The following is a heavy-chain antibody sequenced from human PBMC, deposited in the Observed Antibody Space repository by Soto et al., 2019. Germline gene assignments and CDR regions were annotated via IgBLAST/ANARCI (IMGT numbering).Heavy chain of an antibody. CDR3: ATHHYSGGSWGPVAFGN. D-gene: IGHD6-19*01. CDR1: GYSISSGYY. V-gene: IGHV4-38-2*02. CDR2: VYHNGRT. Sequence: SETLSLTCIVSGYSISSGYYWGWIRQSPGKGLEWIGSVYHNGRTYYNPSLKSRVTISVDTSQNRFSLKLPSVTAADTALYYCATHHYSGGSWGPVAFGNWGQGTLVTVSS. J-gene: IGHJ4*02.